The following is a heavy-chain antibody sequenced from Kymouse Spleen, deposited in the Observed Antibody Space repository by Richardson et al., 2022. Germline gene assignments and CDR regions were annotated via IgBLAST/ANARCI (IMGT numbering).Heavy chain of an antibody. D-gene: IGHD3-10*01. CDR2: IWYDGSNK. V-gene: IGHV3-33*01. Sequence: QVQLVESGGGVVQPGRSLRLSCAASGFTFSSYGMHWVRQAPGKGLEWVAVIWYDGSNKYYADSVKGRFTISRDNSKNTLYLQMNSLRAEDTAVYYCARGTMVRGVYYYYYYGMDVWGQGTTVTVSS. J-gene: IGHJ6*02. CDR3: ARGTMVRGVYYYYYYGMDV. CDR1: GFTFSSYG.